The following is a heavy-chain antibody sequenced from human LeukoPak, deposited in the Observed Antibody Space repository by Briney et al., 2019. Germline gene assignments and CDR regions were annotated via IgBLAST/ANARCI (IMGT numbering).Heavy chain of an antibody. CDR1: GFTFSAYS. CDR2: ISTSSSYI. Sequence: GGPRRLSCAASGFTFSAYSMNWVRKAPRKGLEWVSFISTSSSYINYADSVKGRFTISRDNAKNSLYLHMNSLRAEDTAVYYCARHSTGTTADAFDIWGQGTMVTVSS. CDR3: ARHSTGTTADAFDI. D-gene: IGHD1-1*01. J-gene: IGHJ3*02. V-gene: IGHV3-21*01.